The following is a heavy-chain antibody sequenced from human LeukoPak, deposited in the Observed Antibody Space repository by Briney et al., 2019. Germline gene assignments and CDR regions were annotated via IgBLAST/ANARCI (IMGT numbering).Heavy chain of an antibody. J-gene: IGHJ5*02. CDR1: GSTFSSYY. CDR3: ARLYGSGSLRNWFDP. D-gene: IGHD3-10*01. Sequence: ASVKVSCKTSGSTFSSYYMHWVRQAPGQGLEWMGMISPSGGSTTYAQKFQGRVTMTRDLSTSTVYMELSSLRSEDTTVYYCARLYGSGSLRNWFDPWGQGTLVTVSS. V-gene: IGHV1-46*01. CDR2: ISPSGGST.